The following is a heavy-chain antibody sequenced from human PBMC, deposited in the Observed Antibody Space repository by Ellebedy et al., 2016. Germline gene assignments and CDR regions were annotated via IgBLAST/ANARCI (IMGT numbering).Heavy chain of an antibody. V-gene: IGHV1-18*01. J-gene: IGHJ5*02. D-gene: IGHD4-23*01. CDR1: GHSFIKYG. CDR3: ARDTRDGVGTSGAFYDP. CDR2: SNNI. Sequence: ASVKVSCXGSGHSFIKYGISWVRQAPGQGLEWMGGSNNINHAQKFQGRVTMTTDTSTSTAYMELRSLRFDDTAVYYCARDTRDGVGTSGAFYDPWGQGTLVTVS.